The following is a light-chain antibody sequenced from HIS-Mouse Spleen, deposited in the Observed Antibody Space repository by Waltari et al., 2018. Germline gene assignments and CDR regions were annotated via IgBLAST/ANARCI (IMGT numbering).Light chain of an antibody. J-gene: IGKJ3*01. CDR3: QQYDNLPFT. Sequence: AIQLTQSPSSLSASVGDRVTITCRASQGISSALAWYQQKPGKAPKLLIYDASSLESGVQSRFSGSGAGTDFTLTISSLQPEEFATYYCQQYDNLPFTFGPGTKVDIK. V-gene: IGKV1D-13*01. CDR1: QGISSA. CDR2: DAS.